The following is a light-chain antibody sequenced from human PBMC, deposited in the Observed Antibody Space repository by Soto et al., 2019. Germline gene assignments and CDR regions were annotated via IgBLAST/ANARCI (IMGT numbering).Light chain of an antibody. J-gene: IGLJ2*01. CDR1: SSDVGSYNL. V-gene: IGLV2-23*01. CDR3: CSYAGSSNWV. CDR2: EDS. Sequence: QSALTQPASVSGSPGQSITISCTGTSSDVGSYNLVSWYQQHPGKAPKLIIYEDSERPSGVSNRFSGSKSGNTASLTISGLQAEDEADYYCCSYAGSSNWVFGGGTKVTVL.